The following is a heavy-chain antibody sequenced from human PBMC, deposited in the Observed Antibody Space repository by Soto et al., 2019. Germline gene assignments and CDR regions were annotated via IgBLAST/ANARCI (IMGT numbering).Heavy chain of an antibody. J-gene: IGHJ5*02. CDR3: ARGRKFLPYCSGGSCYHNWFDP. D-gene: IGHD2-15*01. V-gene: IGHV4-34*01. Sequence: SETLSLTCAVYGGSFSGYYWSWIRQPPGKGLEWIGEINHSGSTNYNPSLKSRVTISVDTSKNQFSLKLSSVTAADTAVYYCARGRKFLPYCSGGSCYHNWFDPWGQGTLVTVSS. CDR2: INHSGST. CDR1: GGSFSGYY.